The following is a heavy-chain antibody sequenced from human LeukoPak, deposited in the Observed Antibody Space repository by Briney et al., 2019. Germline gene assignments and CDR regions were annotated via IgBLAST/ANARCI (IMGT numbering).Heavy chain of an antibody. V-gene: IGHV1-69*13. CDR2: IIPIFGTA. Sequence: SVKASCKASGDTFSSYVISWVRQAPGQGLEWMGGIIPIFGTANYAQKFQGRVTITADESTSTAYMELSSLRSEDTAVYYCASGGWTGTLGYWGQGTLVTVSS. D-gene: IGHD6-19*01. CDR3: ASGGWTGTLGY. J-gene: IGHJ4*02. CDR1: GDTFSSYV.